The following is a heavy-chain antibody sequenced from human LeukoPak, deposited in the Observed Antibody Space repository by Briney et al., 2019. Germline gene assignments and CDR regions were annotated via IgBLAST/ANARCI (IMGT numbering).Heavy chain of an antibody. V-gene: IGHV4-39*01. CDR2: IYYSGTT. CDR1: GGSISSNSYY. Sequence: SETLSLTCTVSGGSISSNSYYWGRLRQPPGKGLEWIGSIYYSGTTYYNPSRKSRATISVDTSKNQFSLKLSSVTAADTAVYYCARHRGPYGSGFLLCYYSGMDVWGQGTTVTVSS. D-gene: IGHD3-10*01. CDR3: ARHRGPYGSGFLLCYYSGMDV. J-gene: IGHJ6*02.